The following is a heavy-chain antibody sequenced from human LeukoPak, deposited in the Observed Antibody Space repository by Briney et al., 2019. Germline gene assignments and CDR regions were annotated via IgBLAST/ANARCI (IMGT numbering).Heavy chain of an antibody. D-gene: IGHD7-27*01. V-gene: IGHV1-69*05. J-gene: IGHJ3*02. CDR2: IIPIFGTA. Sequence: SVKVSCKASGGTFSSYAISWVRQAPGQGLEWMGGIIPIFGTANYAQKFQGRVTMTRNTSISTAYMELSSLRSEDTAVYYCARGNWGSGDAFDIWGQGTMVTVSS. CDR1: GGTFSSYA. CDR3: ARGNWGSGDAFDI.